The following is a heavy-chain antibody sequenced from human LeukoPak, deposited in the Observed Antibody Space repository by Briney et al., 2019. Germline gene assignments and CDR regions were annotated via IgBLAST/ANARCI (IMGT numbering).Heavy chain of an antibody. D-gene: IGHD1-26*01. CDR3: ARGAQDSGSNYDYYYAMDV. J-gene: IGHJ6*02. Sequence: GGSLRLSCAASGFTFSSYDMHWVRQATGKGLEWVSAIGTAGDTYYPGSVRGRFTISRENAKNSLYLQMNSLRAEDTAVYYCARGAQDSGSNYDYYYAMDVWGHGTTVTVSS. CDR2: IGTAGDT. V-gene: IGHV3-13*04. CDR1: GFTFSSYD.